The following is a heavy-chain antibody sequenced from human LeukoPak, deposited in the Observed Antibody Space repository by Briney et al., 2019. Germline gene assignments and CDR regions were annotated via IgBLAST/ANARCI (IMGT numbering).Heavy chain of an antibody. D-gene: IGHD2-21*01. CDR1: GGSISSYY. CDR3: ARVKFPYYYYGMDV. V-gene: IGHV4-59*12. Sequence: SETLSLTCTVSGGSISSYYWSWIRQPPGKGLEWIGYIYYSGSTNYNPSPKSRVTISVDTSKNQFSLKLSSVTAADTAVYYCARVKFPYYYYGMDVWGQGTTVTVSS. CDR2: IYYSGST. J-gene: IGHJ6*02.